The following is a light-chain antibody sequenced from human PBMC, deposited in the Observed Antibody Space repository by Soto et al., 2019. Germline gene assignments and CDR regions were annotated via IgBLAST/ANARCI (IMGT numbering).Light chain of an antibody. Sequence: IPMTQSPSTLSGFLFHTVTITWRASQTISSWLAWYQQKPGKAPKLLIYVASSLKSGVPSRFSGSGSGTEFTLTISSLQPEDFATYYCQQSYSNSRTFGQGTKVDIK. CDR1: QTISSW. J-gene: IGKJ1*01. CDR3: QQSYSNSRT. CDR2: VAS. V-gene: IGKV1-5*01.